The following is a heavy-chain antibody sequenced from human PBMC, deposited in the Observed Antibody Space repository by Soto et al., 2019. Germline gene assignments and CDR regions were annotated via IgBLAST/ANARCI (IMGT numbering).Heavy chain of an antibody. J-gene: IGHJ6*03. CDR2: INHSGST. Sequence: SETLSLTCAVYGGSFSGYYWSWIRQPPGKGLEWIGEINHSGSTNYNPSLNSRVPISVDTSNNQFTLKLSSVPAADTAVYYCARAGSGSGSYYNSYYYYMDVWGKGTTVTVSS. D-gene: IGHD3-10*01. CDR3: ARAGSGSGSYYNSYYYYMDV. V-gene: IGHV4-34*01. CDR1: GGSFSGYY.